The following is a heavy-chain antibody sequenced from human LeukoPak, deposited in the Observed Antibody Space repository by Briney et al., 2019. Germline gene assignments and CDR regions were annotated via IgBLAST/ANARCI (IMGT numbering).Heavy chain of an antibody. CDR1: GFTVSSNY. D-gene: IGHD6-19*01. CDR2: IYSGGST. Sequence: GGSLRLSCAASGFTVSSNYMSWVRQAPGKGLEWVSVIYSGGSTYYADSVKGRFTISRDNSKNTLYLQTNSLRAEDTAVYYCARAPEYSSGWDGDYWGQGTLVTVSS. J-gene: IGHJ4*02. V-gene: IGHV3-66*01. CDR3: ARAPEYSSGWDGDY.